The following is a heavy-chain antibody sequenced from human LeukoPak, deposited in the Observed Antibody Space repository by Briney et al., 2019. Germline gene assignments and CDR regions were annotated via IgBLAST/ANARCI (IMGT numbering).Heavy chain of an antibody. Sequence: PSETLSLTCAVNGGSFSGYYWSWIRQPPGKGLEWIGEINHSGSTNYNPSLKSRVTISVDTSKNQFSLKLSSVTAAYTVVDYCARDDYDSSGRLFDYWGQGTLVTVSS. D-gene: IGHD3-22*01. CDR2: INHSGST. J-gene: IGHJ4*02. CDR1: GGSFSGYY. V-gene: IGHV4-34*01. CDR3: ARDDYDSSGRLFDY.